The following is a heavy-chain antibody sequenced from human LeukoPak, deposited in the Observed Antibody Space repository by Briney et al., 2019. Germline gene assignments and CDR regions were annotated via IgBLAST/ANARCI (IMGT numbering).Heavy chain of an antibody. D-gene: IGHD3-16*01. CDR3: ARDGGGDGFGWAFDS. Sequence: ASVKASCKASGYTFTNYYIDWVRQAPGQGLEWMGIIRPSGGSTDYAQKLQGRLTMTRDTSTSTVYMELSSLRSEDTAVYYCARDGGGDGFGWAFDSWGQGTLVTVSS. CDR1: GYTFTNYY. J-gene: IGHJ4*02. CDR2: IRPSGGST. V-gene: IGHV1-46*01.